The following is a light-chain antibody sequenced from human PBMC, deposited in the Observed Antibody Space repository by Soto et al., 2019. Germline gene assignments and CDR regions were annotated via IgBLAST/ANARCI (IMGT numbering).Light chain of an antibody. CDR1: QSVSSY. Sequence: EIVMMHSPATLAVSPRGRATLSCRASQSVSSYLARYHKKPGKEPRLPIYDASNRATGTPARFSGSGSGTDFTTTISSLEPEDFAVYYCQQRSNWPITFGQGTRLEIK. J-gene: IGKJ5*01. CDR3: QQRSNWPIT. CDR2: DAS. V-gene: IGKV3-11*01.